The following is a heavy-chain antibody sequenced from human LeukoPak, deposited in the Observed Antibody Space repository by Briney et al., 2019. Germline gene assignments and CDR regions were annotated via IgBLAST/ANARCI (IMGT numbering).Heavy chain of an antibody. D-gene: IGHD3-22*01. CDR2: IYRRGST. CDR3: ARDVRNYYDSSGYYLFDY. V-gene: IGHV4-38-2*02. J-gene: IGHJ4*02. Sequence: SETRSLTCTVSGYSISSGYYWGGIRQSPGKGLEWIGNIYRRGSTHYNPSLKSRVTISMDTSKNQFSLKLSSVTAADTAVYYCARDVRNYYDSSGYYLFDYWGQGTLVTVSS. CDR1: GYSISSGYY.